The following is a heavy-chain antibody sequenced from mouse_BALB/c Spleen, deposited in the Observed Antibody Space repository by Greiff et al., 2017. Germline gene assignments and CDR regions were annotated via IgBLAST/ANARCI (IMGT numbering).Heavy chain of an antibody. J-gene: IGHJ4*01. V-gene: IGHV1-82*01. CDR2: IYPGDGDT. Sequence: QVQLQQSGPELVKPGASVKISCKASGYAFSSSWMNWVKQRPGQGLEWIGRIYPGDGDTNYNGKFKGKATLTADKSSSTAYMQLSSLTSVDSAVYFCANYDGYITEAMDYWGQGTSVTVSS. CDR3: ANYDGYITEAMDY. D-gene: IGHD2-3*01. CDR1: GYAFSSSW.